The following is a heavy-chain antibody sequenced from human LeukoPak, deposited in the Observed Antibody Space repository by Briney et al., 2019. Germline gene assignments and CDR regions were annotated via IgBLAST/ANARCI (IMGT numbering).Heavy chain of an antibody. V-gene: IGHV4-59*01. Sequence: SETLSLTCTVSGGSISSYYWSWIRQPPGKGLEWIGYIYYSGSTNYNPSLKSRVTISVDTSKNQSSLKLSSVTAADTAVYYCARVGEVWSGYPNWFDPWGQGTLVTVSS. J-gene: IGHJ5*02. D-gene: IGHD3-3*01. CDR1: GGSISSYY. CDR3: ARVGEVWSGYPNWFDP. CDR2: IYYSGST.